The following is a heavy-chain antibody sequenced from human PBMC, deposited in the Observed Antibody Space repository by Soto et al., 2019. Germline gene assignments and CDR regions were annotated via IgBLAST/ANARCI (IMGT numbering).Heavy chain of an antibody. CDR2: IIPVFRSA. CDR1: GGTFNKFA. J-gene: IGHJ6*02. Sequence: VQLVQSGAEVKKTGSAVKVSCKASGGTFNKFAFSWVRQAPGQVLEWMGGIIPVFRSANYAQRFRGRITTTADEYTSTVYLYLNDLRSDDTAVYYCARRYCASDNCPLFYYFVDLWGLGTTVTVSS. CDR3: ARRYCASDNCPLFYYFVDL. D-gene: IGHD2-21*02. V-gene: IGHV1-69*01.